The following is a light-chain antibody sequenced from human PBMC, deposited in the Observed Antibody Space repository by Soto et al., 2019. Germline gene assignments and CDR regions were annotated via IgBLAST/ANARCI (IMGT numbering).Light chain of an antibody. J-gene: IGLJ1*01. CDR2: EVS. CDR1: SSDVGGYNY. V-gene: IGLV2-14*01. Sequence: QSALTQPASVSGSPGQSITISCTGTSSDVGGYNYVSWYQQHPGKAPKLMIYEVSNRPSGVSNRFSGSKSGNTASLTISGLKAEDEADYYLSSYTSSSTSVFGTGTKVTVL. CDR3: SSYTSSSTSV.